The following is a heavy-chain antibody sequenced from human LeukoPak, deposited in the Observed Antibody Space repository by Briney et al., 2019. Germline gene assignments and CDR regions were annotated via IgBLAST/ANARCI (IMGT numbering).Heavy chain of an antibody. CDR3: ARIPLRYYYGSGSYWDY. CDR2: ISAYNGNT. D-gene: IGHD3-10*01. V-gene: IGHV1-18*01. J-gene: IGHJ4*02. Sequence: GASVKVSCKASGYTFTSYGISWVRQAPGRGLEWMGWISAYNGNTNYAQKLQGRVTMTTDTSTSTAYMELRSLRSDDTAVYYCARIPLRYYYGSGSYWDYWGQGTLVTVSS. CDR1: GYTFTSYG.